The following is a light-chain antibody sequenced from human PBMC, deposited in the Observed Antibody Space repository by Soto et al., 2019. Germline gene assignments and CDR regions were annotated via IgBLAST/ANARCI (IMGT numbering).Light chain of an antibody. CDR1: SGSVSTTYY. J-gene: IGLJ2*01. CDR2: NTN. V-gene: IGLV8-61*01. CDR3: VPSLSSGTSI. Sequence: QTVVTQEPSFSVSPGGTVTLTCGLSSGSVSTTYYPSWYQQTPGQTPRTLIYNTNTRSSGVPDRFSGSILGNKAALTITGAQADDESDYYCVPSLSSGTSIFGGGTQLTVL.